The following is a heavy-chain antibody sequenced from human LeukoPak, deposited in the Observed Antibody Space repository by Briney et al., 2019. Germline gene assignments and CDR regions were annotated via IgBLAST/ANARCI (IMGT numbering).Heavy chain of an antibody. Sequence: PGGSLRLSCAASGFTFSNNGINWVRQPPGKGLEWVAVISYDGSNKYYADSVKGRFTISRDNSKNTLYLQMNSLRAEDTAVYYCARGSKSYGDYIRSRIHYFDYWGQGTLVTVSS. J-gene: IGHJ4*02. CDR2: ISYDGSNK. CDR1: GFTFSNNG. D-gene: IGHD4-17*01. CDR3: ARGSKSYGDYIRSRIHYFDY. V-gene: IGHV3-30*03.